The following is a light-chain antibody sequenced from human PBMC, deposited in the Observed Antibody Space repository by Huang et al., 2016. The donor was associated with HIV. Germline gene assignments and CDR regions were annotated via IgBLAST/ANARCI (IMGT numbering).Light chain of an antibody. J-gene: IGKJ3*01. CDR1: QRISNN. V-gene: IGKV1-39*01. Sequence: DIQMTQSPSSLSASVGERVTITCRASQRISNNLKWYQQKPGKAPNLLIYVVSSLQSGVPSRFSGSGSGTDFTLTISSLQPEDFATYYCQQSYSTPLTFGPGTKVDIK. CDR2: VVS. CDR3: QQSYSTPLT.